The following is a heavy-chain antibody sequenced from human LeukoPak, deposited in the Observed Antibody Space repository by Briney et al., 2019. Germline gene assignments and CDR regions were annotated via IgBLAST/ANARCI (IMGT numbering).Heavy chain of an antibody. CDR1: GYTFSTYY. CDR2: IHPTDGST. J-gene: IGHJ4*02. Sequence: ASVKVSCKTSGYTFSTYYMHWVRQAPGQGLEWLGIIHPTDGSTSYTQKIQGRVTMTRDTATGTVYLELSSLRSEDTAVYYCARGSRLRPIKDWGQGTLVTVSS. D-gene: IGHD4-17*01. V-gene: IGHV1-46*01. CDR3: ARGSRLRPIKD.